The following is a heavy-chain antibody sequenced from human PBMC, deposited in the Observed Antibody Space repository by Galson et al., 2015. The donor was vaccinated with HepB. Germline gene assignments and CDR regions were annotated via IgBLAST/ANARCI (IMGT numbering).Heavy chain of an antibody. V-gene: IGHV1-18*01. CDR3: ARAELWFGDIHDAFDI. CDR1: GYTFTSYG. Sequence: SVKVSCKASGYTFTSYGISWVRQAPGQGLEWMGWISAYNGNTNYAQKLLGRVTMTTDTSTSTAYMELRSLRSDDTAVYYCARAELWFGDIHDAFDIWGQGTMVTVSS. D-gene: IGHD3-10*01. CDR2: ISAYNGNT. J-gene: IGHJ3*02.